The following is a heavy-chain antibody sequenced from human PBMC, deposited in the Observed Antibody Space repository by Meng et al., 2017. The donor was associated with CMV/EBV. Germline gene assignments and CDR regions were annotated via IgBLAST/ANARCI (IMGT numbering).Heavy chain of an antibody. Sequence: GGSLRLSCAASGFTFNIYAMHWVRQAPGKGLDWVTLISPDASHQYYADSVKGRFSISRDNSKNTLYLQMNSLRAEDTAVYCCASDYYDSGGYHPVEFDYWGQGTLVTVSS. CDR2: ISPDASHQ. CDR1: GFTFNIYA. J-gene: IGHJ4*02. CDR3: ASDYYDSGGYHPVEFDY. D-gene: IGHD3-22*01. V-gene: IGHV3-30*04.